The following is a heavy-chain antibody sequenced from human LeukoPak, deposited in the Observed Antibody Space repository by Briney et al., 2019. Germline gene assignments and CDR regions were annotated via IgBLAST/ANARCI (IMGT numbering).Heavy chain of an antibody. CDR2: IKQVGSEK. J-gene: IGHJ6*02. Sequence: GGSLRLSCAASGFTFSSYWMSWVRQAPGKGLEWMANIKQVGSEKYYVDSVKGRFTISRDNAKNSLYLQMNSLRAEDTAVYYCARVSMYSSSWYGYYYYGMDVWGQGTTVTVSS. CDR3: ARVSMYSSSWYGYYYYGMDV. D-gene: IGHD6-13*01. CDR1: GFTFSSYW. V-gene: IGHV3-7*01.